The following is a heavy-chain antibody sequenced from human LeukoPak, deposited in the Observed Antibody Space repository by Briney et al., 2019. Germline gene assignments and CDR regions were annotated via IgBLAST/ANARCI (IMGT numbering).Heavy chain of an antibody. CDR3: ARGVQVGTTQPPDY. CDR1: GGSISSSSYY. V-gene: IGHV4-39*07. Sequence: SETLSLTCTVSGGSISSSSYYWGWIRQPPGKGLECIGSIYYTGSTYYNPSLKSRVTISVDTSKNQFSLKLISVTAADTAVYYCARGVQVGTTQPPDYWGQGTLVTVSS. J-gene: IGHJ4*02. D-gene: IGHD1/OR15-1a*01. CDR2: IYYTGST.